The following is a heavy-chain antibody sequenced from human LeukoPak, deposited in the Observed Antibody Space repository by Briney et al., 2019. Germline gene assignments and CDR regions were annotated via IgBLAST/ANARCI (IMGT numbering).Heavy chain of an antibody. Sequence: GGSLRLSCAASGFTFSSYAMHWVRQAPGKGLEWVAVISYDGSDKYYADSVKGRFTISRDNSKNTLYLQMNSLRAEDTAVYYCARDGLLGYFDYWGQGTLVTVSS. CDR1: GFTFSSYA. CDR2: ISYDGSDK. V-gene: IGHV3-30-3*01. CDR3: ARDGLLGYFDY. J-gene: IGHJ4*02.